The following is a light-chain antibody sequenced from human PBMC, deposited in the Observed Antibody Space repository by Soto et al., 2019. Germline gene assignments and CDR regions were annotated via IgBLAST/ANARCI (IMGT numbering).Light chain of an antibody. V-gene: IGKV1-33*01. CDR2: DAS. Sequence: IPMTQSPSSLSASVGDRVTITCQASQDITNYLIWYQQKPGKAPKVLIYDASSLGTGVSSRFSGSGSGTHFTLTISSLQPEDIATYYCLQLDSVPCTFGQGTKLEIK. CDR1: QDITNY. CDR3: LQLDSVPCT. J-gene: IGKJ2*02.